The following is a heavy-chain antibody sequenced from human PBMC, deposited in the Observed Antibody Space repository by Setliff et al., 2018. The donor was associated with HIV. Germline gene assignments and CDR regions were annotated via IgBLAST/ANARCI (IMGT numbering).Heavy chain of an antibody. V-gene: IGHV1-2*02. CDR2: INYSNGDT. Sequence: ASVKVSCKTSGYTFSAYYVHWLRRAPGQGLEWMGWINYSNGDTNYAEKFQGRVTMTRDTSTSTVYMDLNRLTSYDTAVYYCALANIVSTARWNHWGRGTLVTVSS. CDR3: ALANIVSTARWNH. CDR1: GYTFSAYY. D-gene: IGHD3-16*02. J-gene: IGHJ5*02.